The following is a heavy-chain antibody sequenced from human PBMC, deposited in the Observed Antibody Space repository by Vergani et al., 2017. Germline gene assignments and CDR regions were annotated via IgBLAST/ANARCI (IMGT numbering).Heavy chain of an antibody. CDR2: IRSKTYGATT. D-gene: IGHD4-23*01. CDR3: AVEIYDYGGSRDFDY. CDR1: GFNFGEYG. J-gene: IGHJ4*02. V-gene: IGHV3-49*04. Sequence: EVQLVESGGDLVQPGRSLRLSCQTSGFNFGEYGVSWVRQAPGKGLEWIGFIRSKTYGATTEYAASVRGRFTISRDDSKGIAYLQMSSLKKEETAVYRYAVEIYDYGGSRDFDYWGQGTLVVVSS.